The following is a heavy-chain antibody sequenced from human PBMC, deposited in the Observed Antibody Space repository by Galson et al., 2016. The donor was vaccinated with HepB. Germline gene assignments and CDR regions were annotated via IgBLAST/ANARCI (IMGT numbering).Heavy chain of an antibody. D-gene: IGHD2/OR15-2a*01. CDR2: INHIGET. V-gene: IGHV4-34*08. J-gene: IGHJ2*01. CDR1: GGTFSHYY. Sequence: EPLSLTCAVSGGTFSHYYWSWFRRPPGEGLEWIGEINHIGETNNHPSLKGRLIVSVDTSKNQFSLNLIAVTAADTAVYYCGGRRARQYYWYFDLWGRGTQVIVSS. CDR3: GGRRARQYYWYFDL.